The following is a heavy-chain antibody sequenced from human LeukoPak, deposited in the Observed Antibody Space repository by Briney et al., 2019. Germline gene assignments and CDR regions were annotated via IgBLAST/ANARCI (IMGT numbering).Heavy chain of an antibody. D-gene: IGHD6-13*01. V-gene: IGHV3-30*18. Sequence: GGSLRLSCAASGFTFSSYGMHWVRQAPGKGLEWVAVVSYEGSNKYYADSVKGRFTISRDNSKNTLYLQINSLRAEDTAVYYCAKGGSSWSPRYYYYGMDVWGKGTTVTVSS. CDR1: GFTFSSYG. CDR2: VSYEGSNK. J-gene: IGHJ6*04. CDR3: AKGGSSWSPRYYYYGMDV.